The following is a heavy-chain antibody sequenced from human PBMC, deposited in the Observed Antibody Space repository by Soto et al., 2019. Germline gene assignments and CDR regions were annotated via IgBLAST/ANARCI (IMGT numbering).Heavy chain of an antibody. V-gene: IGHV1-18*04. CDR1: GCTFRSYG. D-gene: IGHD5-18*01. CDR3: ARDPRNTAMVD. J-gene: IGHJ4*02. Sequence: ASVKVSCKASGCTFRSYGISWVRQAPGQGLEWMGWISADNGNTNYAQKFQGRVTMTTDTSTSTAYMELRSLRSDDTAVYYCARDPRNTAMVDWGQGSLVTVSS. CDR2: ISADNGNT.